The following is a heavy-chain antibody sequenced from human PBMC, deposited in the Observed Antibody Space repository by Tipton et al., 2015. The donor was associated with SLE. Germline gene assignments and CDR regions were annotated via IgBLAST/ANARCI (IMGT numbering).Heavy chain of an antibody. CDR2: IQSDGSA. V-gene: IGHV4-4*07. CDR3: ARDEYRYDTTGYHLLGHFDF. J-gene: IGHJ4*02. D-gene: IGHD3-22*01. Sequence: TLSLTCTVSGDSISRYYWNWIRQPAGKGLEWIGRIQSDGSANYNPSLKSRTTISVDTSKNQFSLNLSSVTAADTAVYYCARDEYRYDTTGYHLLGHFDFWGQGTLVTVSS. CDR1: GDSISRYY.